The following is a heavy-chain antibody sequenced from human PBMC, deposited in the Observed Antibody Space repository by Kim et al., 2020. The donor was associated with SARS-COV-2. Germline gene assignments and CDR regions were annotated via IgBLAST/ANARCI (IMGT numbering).Heavy chain of an antibody. D-gene: IGHD2-15*01. Sequence: PSPKSRGTISVDPSKTQFSLKLSSVTAADTAVYYCARTVGCSGGSCYDYWGQGTLVTVSS. CDR3: ARTVGCSGGSCYDY. J-gene: IGHJ4*02. V-gene: IGHV4-34*01.